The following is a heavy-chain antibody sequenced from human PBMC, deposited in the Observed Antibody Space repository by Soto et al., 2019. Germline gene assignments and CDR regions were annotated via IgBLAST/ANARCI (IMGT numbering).Heavy chain of an antibody. J-gene: IGHJ4*02. CDR2: IYFDGITT. CDR1: GFTFNTHW. D-gene: IGHD1-26*01. V-gene: IGHV3-74*01. Sequence: GGSLRLSCTASGFTFNTHWMHWVRQAPGKGLVWVSRIYFDGITTNYADSVKGRLTVSRDNDKNTVYLHVNTLRDEDTAVYYCARGRAMGVDYWGPGTPVTVSS. CDR3: ARGRAMGVDY.